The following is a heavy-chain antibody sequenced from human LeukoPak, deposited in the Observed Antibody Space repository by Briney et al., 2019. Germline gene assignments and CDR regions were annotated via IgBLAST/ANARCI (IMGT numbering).Heavy chain of an antibody. CDR3: ARDKEGGSSWYHLNGMDV. Sequence: SVKVSCKASAGTFSSYAISWVRQVPGQGLEWMGGIIPIFGTANYEQKFQGRVTITADESTSTAYMELSSLRSEDTAVYYCARDKEGGSSWYHLNGMDVWGQGTTVTVSS. CDR1: AGTFSSYA. CDR2: IIPIFGTA. D-gene: IGHD6-13*01. J-gene: IGHJ6*02. V-gene: IGHV1-69*13.